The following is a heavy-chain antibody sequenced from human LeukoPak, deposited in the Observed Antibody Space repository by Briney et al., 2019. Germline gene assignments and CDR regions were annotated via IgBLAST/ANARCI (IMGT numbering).Heavy chain of an antibody. CDR1: GYALSESS. CDR2: FDPEYVET. D-gene: IGHD5-24*01. V-gene: IGHV1-24*01. CDR3: VSDRSDGGYAESNGYPTFDL. Sequence: PRASVKVSCKVSGYALSESSIHWVRQTPGEGFEWMGGFDPEYVETTYAQKFRGRVTMTEDTPTDTAYMELINLRSDDTAVYYCVSDRSDGGYAESNGYPTFDLWGRGTLVTVSS. J-gene: IGHJ2*01.